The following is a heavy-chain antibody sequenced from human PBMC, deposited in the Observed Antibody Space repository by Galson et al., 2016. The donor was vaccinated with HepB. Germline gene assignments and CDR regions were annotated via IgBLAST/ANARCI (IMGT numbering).Heavy chain of an antibody. D-gene: IGHD2-8*01. CDR1: GFTFSNAW. CDR3: WGPVEYCSNGVCRLFDY. CDR2: IRSKTDGGTT. J-gene: IGHJ4*02. Sequence: SLRLSCAASGFTFSNAWMNWVRQAPGKGLEWVGRIRSKTDGGTTDYAAPVKDRFTISRDDSKKTLYLQMNRLKTEDTADYYCWGPVEYCSNGVCRLFDYWGQGTLVTVSS. V-gene: IGHV3-15*07.